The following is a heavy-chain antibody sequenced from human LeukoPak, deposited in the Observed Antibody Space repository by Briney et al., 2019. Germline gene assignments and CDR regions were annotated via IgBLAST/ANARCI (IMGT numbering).Heavy chain of an antibody. D-gene: IGHD3-22*01. CDR3: ARDLVSSGLVVVRAFDI. V-gene: IGHV4-4*07. Sequence: SETLSLTCTVSGGSISSYYWSWIRQPAGKGLEWIGRIYTSGSTNYNPSLKSRVTMSVDTSKNQFSLKLSSVTAADTAVYYCARDLVSSGLVVVRAFDIWGQGTMVIVSS. CDR1: GGSISSYY. J-gene: IGHJ3*02. CDR2: IYTSGST.